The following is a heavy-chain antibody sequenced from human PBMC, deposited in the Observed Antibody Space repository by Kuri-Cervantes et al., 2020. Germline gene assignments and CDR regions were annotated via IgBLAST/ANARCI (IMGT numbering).Heavy chain of an antibody. CDR2: ISAYNGNT. CDR3: ATKIAAAGHMEIYYYYGMDV. CDR1: GYTFTSYG. Sequence: ASVKVSCKASGYTFTSYGISWVRQAPGQGLEWMGWISAYNGNTNYAQKLQGRVTMTTDTSTSTAYMELSSLRSEDTAVYYCATKIAAAGHMEIYYYYGMDVWGQGTTVTVSS. J-gene: IGHJ6*02. V-gene: IGHV1-18*01. D-gene: IGHD6-13*01.